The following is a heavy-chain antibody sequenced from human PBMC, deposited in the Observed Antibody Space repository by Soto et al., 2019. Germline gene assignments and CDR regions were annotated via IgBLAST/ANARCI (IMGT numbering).Heavy chain of an antibody. CDR2: ISYDGSNK. V-gene: IGHV3-30*18. D-gene: IGHD5-18*01. CDR3: AKCSTAMTYFDY. J-gene: IGHJ4*02. Sequence: PGGSLRLSCAASGFTFGSYGMHWVGQAPGKGLEWVAVISYDGSNKYYADSVKGRFTISRDNSKNTLYLQMNSLRAEDTAVYYCAKCSTAMTYFDYWGQGTLVTVSS. CDR1: GFTFGSYG.